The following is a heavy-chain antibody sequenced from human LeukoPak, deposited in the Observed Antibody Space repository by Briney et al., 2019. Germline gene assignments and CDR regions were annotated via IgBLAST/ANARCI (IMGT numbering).Heavy chain of an antibody. CDR1: GFTFGDYA. J-gene: IGHJ3*02. CDR2: IRSKAYGGTT. V-gene: IGHV3-49*05. CDR3: TRDRSTDYYLDAFDI. D-gene: IGHD3-22*01. Sequence: NPGGSLRLSCTASGFTFGDYAMSWFRQAPGKGLEWVGFIRSKAYGGTTEYAASVKGRFTISRDDSKSIAYLQMNSLRTEDTAVYYCTRDRSTDYYLDAFDIWGQGTMVTVSS.